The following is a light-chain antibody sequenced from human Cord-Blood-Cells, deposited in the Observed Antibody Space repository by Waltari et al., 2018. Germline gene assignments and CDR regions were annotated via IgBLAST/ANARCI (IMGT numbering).Light chain of an antibody. CDR3: SSYTSSSTWV. V-gene: IGLV2-14*03. Sequence: QSALTQPASVSGSPGQSITISCTGTSSDVGGYNYVSWYQQHPGKAPKLMIYDISHRPSGVSNCFSGSTSGNTASLTISGLQAEDEADYYCSSYTSSSTWVFGGGTKLTVL. J-gene: IGLJ3*02. CDR2: DIS. CDR1: SSDVGGYNY.